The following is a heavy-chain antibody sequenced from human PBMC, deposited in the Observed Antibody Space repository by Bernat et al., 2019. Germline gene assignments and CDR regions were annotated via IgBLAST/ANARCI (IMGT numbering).Heavy chain of an antibody. CDR2: INAGNGNT. Sequence: QVQLVQSGAEVKKPWASLKVSCKASGYTFTSYAMHWVRQAPGQRLEWMGWINAGNGNTKYSQKFQGRVTITRDTSASTAYMELSSLRSEDTAVYYCASSPPWDRSSVESGGYYYGMDVWDQGTTDTVSS. D-gene: IGHD6-13*01. J-gene: IGHJ6*02. V-gene: IGHV1-3*01. CDR3: ASSPPWDRSSVESGGYYYGMDV. CDR1: GYTFTSYA.